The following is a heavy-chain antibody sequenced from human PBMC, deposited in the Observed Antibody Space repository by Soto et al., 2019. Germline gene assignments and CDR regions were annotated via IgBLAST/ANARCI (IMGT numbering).Heavy chain of an antibody. CDR2: IYYSGST. J-gene: IGHJ6*02. V-gene: IGHV4-31*03. Sequence: TLSLTCTVSGGSIISGGYYWSWIRQHPGKGLEWIGYIYYSGSTYYNPSLKSRVTISVDTSKNQFSLKLSSVTAADTAVYYCARDYGSGYYGMDVWGQGTTVTVSS. CDR1: GGSIISGGYY. CDR3: ARDYGSGYYGMDV. D-gene: IGHD3-10*01.